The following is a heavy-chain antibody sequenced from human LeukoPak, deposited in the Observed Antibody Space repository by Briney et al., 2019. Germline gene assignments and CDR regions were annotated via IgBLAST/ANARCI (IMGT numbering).Heavy chain of an antibody. V-gene: IGHV3-53*01. CDR3: ASTHSSGHPPYYYGMDV. CDR2: IYSGGST. CDR1: GFTVSSNY. Sequence: PGGSLRLSCAASGFTVSSNYMSWVRQAPGKGLEWVSVIYSGGSTYYADSVKGRFTISRDNSENTLYLQMNSLRAEDTAVYYCASTHSSGHPPYYYGMDVWGQGTTVTVSS. J-gene: IGHJ6*02. D-gene: IGHD6-19*01.